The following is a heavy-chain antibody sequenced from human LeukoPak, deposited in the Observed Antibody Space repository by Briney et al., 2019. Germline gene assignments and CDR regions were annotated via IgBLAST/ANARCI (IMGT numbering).Heavy chain of an antibody. CDR3: ARGSYYDSSGYDYFDY. D-gene: IGHD3-22*01. J-gene: IGHJ4*02. V-gene: IGHV4-4*07. Sequence: SETLSLTCTVSGGSISSYYWSWIRQPAGKGLEWIGRIYTSGSTNYNPSLKSRVTMSVDTSKNQSSLKLSSVTAADTAVYYCARGSYYDSSGYDYFDYWGQGTLVTVSS. CDR1: GGSISSYY. CDR2: IYTSGST.